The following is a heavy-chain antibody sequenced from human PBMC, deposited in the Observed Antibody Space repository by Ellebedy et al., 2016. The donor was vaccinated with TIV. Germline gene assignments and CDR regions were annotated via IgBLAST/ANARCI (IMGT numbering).Heavy chain of an antibody. CDR2: ISYDGNVK. D-gene: IGHD6-6*01. CDR3: ATEAGVSRLVGGAFDM. Sequence: GESLKISCATSGFTFSSYAMHWVRQAPGKGLEWVAVISYDGNVKYYADSVKGRFTISRDNSKDTLYLQMNSLRVEDTAVYYCATEAGVSRLVGGAFDMWGQGTMVTVSS. CDR1: GFTFSSYA. V-gene: IGHV3-30*04. J-gene: IGHJ3*02.